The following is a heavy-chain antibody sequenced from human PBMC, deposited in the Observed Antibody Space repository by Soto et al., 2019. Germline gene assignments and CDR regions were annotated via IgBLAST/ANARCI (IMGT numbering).Heavy chain of an antibody. CDR3: ARRWSGTDY. Sequence: QVQLQESGPGLVKPSETLSLTCTVSGGSISIYYWNWIRQPPGKGLEWIGYVHYSGTTSYNPSLKSRASISLDTSKNQFSLRLTSVTAADTAVHYCARRWSGTDYWGQGTLVTVSS. CDR1: GGSISIYY. J-gene: IGHJ4*02. CDR2: VHYSGTT. V-gene: IGHV4-59*01. D-gene: IGHD3-10*01.